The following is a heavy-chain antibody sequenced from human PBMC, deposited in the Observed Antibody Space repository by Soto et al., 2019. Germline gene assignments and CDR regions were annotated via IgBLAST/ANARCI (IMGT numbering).Heavy chain of an antibody. CDR3: ARDSYGTY. V-gene: IGHV3-30-3*01. CDR1: GYTFSRYA. CDR2: ISYDGSNK. Sequence: QVELVESGGGVVQPGRSLRLSCAASGYTFSRYAMHWVRQAPGKGLEWVAVISYDGSNKYYADSVKGRFTISRDNSKNTLYLQMNSLRAEDTAVYYCARDSYGTYWGQGTLVTVSS. D-gene: IGHD5-18*01. J-gene: IGHJ4*02.